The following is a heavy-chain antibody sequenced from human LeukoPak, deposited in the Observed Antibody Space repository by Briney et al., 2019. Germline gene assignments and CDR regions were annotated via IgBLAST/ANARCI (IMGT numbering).Heavy chain of an antibody. Sequence: NPSETLSLTCTVSGGSISSGDYYWSWIRQPPGKGLEWIGYIYYGGSTYYNPSLKSRVAISVDTSKNQFSLKLSSVTAADTAVYYCARAMYYYDSSGYFILSSGAFDIWGQGTMVTVSS. CDR1: GGSISSGDYY. CDR3: ARAMYYYDSSGYFILSSGAFDI. V-gene: IGHV4-30-4*01. J-gene: IGHJ3*02. CDR2: IYYGGST. D-gene: IGHD3-22*01.